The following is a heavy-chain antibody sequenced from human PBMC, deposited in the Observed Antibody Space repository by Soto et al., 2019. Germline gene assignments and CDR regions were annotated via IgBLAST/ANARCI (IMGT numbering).Heavy chain of an antibody. CDR1: GGSISSYY. Sequence: QVQLQESGPGLVKPSETLSLTCTVSGGSISSYYWSWIRQPPGKGLEWIGYIYYSGSTNYNPSLKSRVTISVDTSKNQFSLKLSSVTAADTAVYYCERDPNGDYYFDYWGQGTLVTVSS. CDR3: ERDPNGDYYFDY. V-gene: IGHV4-59*01. D-gene: IGHD4-17*01. J-gene: IGHJ4*02. CDR2: IYYSGST.